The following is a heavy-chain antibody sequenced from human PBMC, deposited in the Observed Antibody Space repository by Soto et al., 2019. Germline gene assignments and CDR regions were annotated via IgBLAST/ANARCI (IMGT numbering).Heavy chain of an antibody. J-gene: IGHJ4*02. CDR3: ASLYRGIEAAAPVDY. V-gene: IGHV1-2*02. D-gene: IGHD6-13*01. CDR1: GYTFTGYY. Sequence: ASVNVSCKASGYTFTGYYMHWVRQAPGQGREWMGWINANSGGTNYAPKSQGRVTMTLDTSISTASMELSSLRSDATAVYYCASLYRGIEAAAPVDYWGQGTPVTVSS. CDR2: INANSGGT.